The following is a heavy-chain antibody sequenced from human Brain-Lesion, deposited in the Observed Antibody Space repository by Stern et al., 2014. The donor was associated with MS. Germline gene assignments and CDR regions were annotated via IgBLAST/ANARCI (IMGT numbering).Heavy chain of an antibody. V-gene: IGHV3-30*18. CDR3: AKDRQYLTYFFDH. CDR2: VSYDGSTQ. D-gene: IGHD2/OR15-2a*01. J-gene: IGHJ5*02. CDR1: GFTFGRCA. Sequence: VQLVEYGGGVVQPGRPLRLSCVASGFTFGRCAMHWVRQAPGKGLEWVAGVSYDGSTQYYEDSVKGRFTISRDNSQNTIYVQMSSLRPEDTAVYYCAKDRQYLTYFFDHWGQGSLVTVSS.